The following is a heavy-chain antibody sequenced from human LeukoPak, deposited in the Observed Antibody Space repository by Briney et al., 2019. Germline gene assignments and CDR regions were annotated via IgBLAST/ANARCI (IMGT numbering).Heavy chain of an antibody. J-gene: IGHJ3*02. CDR2: ISTNNGNT. CDR1: GYTFTNYG. Sequence: ASVKVSYKASGYTFTNYGISWVRQAPGQGLEWMGWISTNNGNTNYAQKLQGRVIMTTDTSTSTVYMDLRSLRSDDTAVYYCARDPGYCTGGSCYRGAFDIWGQGTMVTVSS. D-gene: IGHD2-15*01. V-gene: IGHV1-18*01. CDR3: ARDPGYCTGGSCYRGAFDI.